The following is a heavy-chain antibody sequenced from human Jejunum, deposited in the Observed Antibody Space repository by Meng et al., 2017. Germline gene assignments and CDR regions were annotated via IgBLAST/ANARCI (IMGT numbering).Heavy chain of an antibody. V-gene: IGHV4-4*02. CDR3: VRNFDY. CDR1: IESFSRISW. Sequence: QVQLQESGPGLGKPSETLSLPCAFSIESFSRISWWSWVRQPPGKGLEWIAEISVNGKINYNPSLKSRVTISVDKSDNQVSLRLTSVTAADTAVYYCVRNFDYWGQGVLVTVSS. J-gene: IGHJ4*02. CDR2: ISVNGKI.